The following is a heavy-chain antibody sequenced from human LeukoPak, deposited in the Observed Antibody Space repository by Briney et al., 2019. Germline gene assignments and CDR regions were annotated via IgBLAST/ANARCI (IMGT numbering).Heavy chain of an antibody. D-gene: IGHD3-22*01. Sequence: PGGSLRLSCAASGFTFSNAWMSWFRQAPVKGLEWVGRIKSKTDGGTTDYAAPVKGRFTISRDDSKNTLYLQMNSLKTEDTAVYYCTTGDYYDSSGYYRDYWGQGTLVTVSS. V-gene: IGHV3-15*01. CDR3: TTGDYYDSSGYYRDY. CDR2: IKSKTDGGTT. CDR1: GFTFSNAW. J-gene: IGHJ4*02.